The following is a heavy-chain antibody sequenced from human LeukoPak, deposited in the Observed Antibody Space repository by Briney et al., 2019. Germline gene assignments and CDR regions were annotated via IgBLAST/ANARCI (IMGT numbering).Heavy chain of an antibody. J-gene: IGHJ4*02. D-gene: IGHD2-2*01. CDR2: IYYSGSN. Sequence: SETLSLTCTVSGGSISSSSYYWGWIRQPPGKGLEWMGSIYYSGSNYYNPSLKSRVTISVDSYKKLFSLKLSSVTAADTAVYYCASLPYCSSTSCSPLFDYWGQGTLVTVSS. CDR1: GGSISSSSYY. V-gene: IGHV4-39*01. CDR3: ASLPYCSSTSCSPLFDY.